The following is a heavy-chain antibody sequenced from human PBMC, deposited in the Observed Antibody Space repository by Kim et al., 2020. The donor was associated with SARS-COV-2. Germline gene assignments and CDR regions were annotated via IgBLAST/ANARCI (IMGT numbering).Heavy chain of an antibody. D-gene: IGHD3-9*01. J-gene: IGHJ3*01. V-gene: IGHV1-69*13. CDR3: ARDMTYSDASTGDYMRAFD. CDR1: GGTFSNFG. CDR2: IIPMFSTL. Sequence: SVKVSCKASGGTFSNFGFIWVRQAPGQGLEWMGEIIPMFSTLKYAQKFKDRVTISADEVTSSVYMELSSLRSADTAVYYCARDMTYSDASTGDYMRAFD.